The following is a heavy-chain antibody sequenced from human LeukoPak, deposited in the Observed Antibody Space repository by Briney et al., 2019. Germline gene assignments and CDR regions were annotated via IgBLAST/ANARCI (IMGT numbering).Heavy chain of an antibody. Sequence: NPSETLSLTCTVSGGSISSSSYYWGWIRQPPGKGLEWIGSIYYSGSTYYNPSLKSRVTISVDTSKNQFSLKLSSVTAADTAVYYCARHHQPPRYYYYMDVWGKGTTVTVSS. CDR3: ARHHQPPRYYYYMDV. V-gene: IGHV4-39*01. J-gene: IGHJ6*03. CDR2: IYYSGST. CDR1: GGSISSSSYY.